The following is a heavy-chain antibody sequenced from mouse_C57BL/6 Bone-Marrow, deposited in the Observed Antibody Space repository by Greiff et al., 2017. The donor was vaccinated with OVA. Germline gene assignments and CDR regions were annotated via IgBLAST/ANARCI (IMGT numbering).Heavy chain of an antibody. V-gene: IGHV1-62-2*01. J-gene: IGHJ3*01. CDR1: GYTFTEYT. Sequence: VQRVESGAELVKPGASVKLSCKASGYTFTEYTIHWVKQRSGQGLEWIGWFYPGSGSIKYNEKFKDKATLTADKSSSTVYMELSRLTSEDSAVYFCARHEVPYYDYDAFAYWGQGTLVTVSA. D-gene: IGHD2-4*01. CDR2: FYPGSGSI. CDR3: ARHEVPYYDYDAFAY.